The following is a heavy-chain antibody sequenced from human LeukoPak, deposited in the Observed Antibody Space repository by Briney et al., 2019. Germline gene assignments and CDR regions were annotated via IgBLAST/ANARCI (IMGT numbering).Heavy chain of an antibody. D-gene: IGHD1-26*01. V-gene: IGHV3-48*03. CDR1: GFTFSSYE. CDR2: ISSSGSTI. Sequence: PGGSLRLSCAASGFTFSSYEMNWVRQAPGKGLEWVSYISSSGSTIYYADSVKGRFTISRDNAKNSLYLQMNSLRAEDTAVYYCVRNLLGATMDNYWGQGTLVTVSS. CDR3: VRNLLGATMDNY. J-gene: IGHJ4*02.